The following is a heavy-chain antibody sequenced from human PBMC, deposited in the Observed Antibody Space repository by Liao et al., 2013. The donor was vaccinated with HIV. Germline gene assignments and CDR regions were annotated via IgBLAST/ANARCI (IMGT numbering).Heavy chain of an antibody. D-gene: IGHD5-24*01. CDR3: ARDERHPLNYYYYYMDV. CDR2: IYTGMSTTGTT. V-gene: IGHV4-61*02. J-gene: IGHJ6*03. Sequence: QVRLQESGPGLVKPSQTLSLTCTVSGDLIRRDNYYWTWIRQPAGKGLEWIGHIYTGMSTTGTTNYNPSLKSRVSISADTSSNHVSLKLTSVTAADTAVYYCARDERHPLNYYYYYMDVWGKGTTVTVSS. CDR1: GDLIRRDNYY.